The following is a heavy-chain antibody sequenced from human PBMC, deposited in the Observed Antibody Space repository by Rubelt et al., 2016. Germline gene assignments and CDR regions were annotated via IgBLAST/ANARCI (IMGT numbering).Heavy chain of an antibody. CDR2: MNPNSGNT. CDR1: GYSFTNYD. CDR3: ARDYGGKSGWFDP. V-gene: IGHV1-8*01. Sequence: QVQLVQSGAEVKKPGASVKVSCRASGYSFTNYDFNWVRQASGQGLEWMGWMNPNSGNTGNAQKFQGRVTMTRDTSTSTAYMELSSLRSEDTAVDYCARDYGGKSGWFDPWGQGTLVTVSS. D-gene: IGHD2-21*01. J-gene: IGHJ5*02.